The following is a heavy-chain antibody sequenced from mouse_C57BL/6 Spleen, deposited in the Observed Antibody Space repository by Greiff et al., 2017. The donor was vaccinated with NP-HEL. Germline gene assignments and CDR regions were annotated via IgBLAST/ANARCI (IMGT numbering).Heavy chain of an antibody. CDR1: GYTFTDYY. CDR2: INPYNGGT. CDR3: ARYYDYDHWYFDV. Sequence: VQLKQSGPVLVKPGASVKMSCKASGYTFTDYYMNWVKQSHGKSLEWIGVINPYNGGTSYNQKFKGKATLTVDKSSSTAYMELNSLTSEDSAVYYCARYYDYDHWYFDVWGTGTTVTVSS. D-gene: IGHD2-4*01. J-gene: IGHJ1*03. V-gene: IGHV1-19*01.